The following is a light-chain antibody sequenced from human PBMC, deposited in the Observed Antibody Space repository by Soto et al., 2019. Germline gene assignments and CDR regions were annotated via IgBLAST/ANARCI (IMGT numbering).Light chain of an antibody. CDR1: QYISTS. CDR3: HQTYSAPFT. V-gene: IGKV1-39*01. J-gene: IGKJ4*01. CDR2: AAS. Sequence: DIQMTQSPSSLSASVGDRVTITCRASQYISTSLNWYQLKPGQAPQLLIYAASTLQSGVPSRVSGGGSGTDFTLPITSLHLEDFAPYYCHQTYSAPFTFGGGTTVEVK.